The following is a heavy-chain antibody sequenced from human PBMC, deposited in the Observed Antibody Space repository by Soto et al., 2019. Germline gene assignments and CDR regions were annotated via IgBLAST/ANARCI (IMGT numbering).Heavy chain of an antibody. Sequence: SETLSLTCIVSGVSINSGGYYWTWIRQDPGEGLEWIGYIYYSGSTHYNPSLKSRLTISVDTSKNQFSLRLSSVTAADTAVYYCAKSEAYDSSGYLTYYYYSGMDVWGQGTKVTVSS. CDR1: GVSINSGGYY. CDR2: IYYSGST. V-gene: IGHV4-31*03. J-gene: IGHJ6*02. CDR3: AKSEAYDSSGYLTYYYYSGMDV. D-gene: IGHD3-22*01.